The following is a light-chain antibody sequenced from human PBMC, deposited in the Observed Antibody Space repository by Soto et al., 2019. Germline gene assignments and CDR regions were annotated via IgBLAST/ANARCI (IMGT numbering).Light chain of an antibody. CDR3: QQYNSWYT. CDR2: GAS. J-gene: IGKJ2*01. Sequence: EIVMTQSPATLSVSPGERATLSCRASQSVGSSLAWYQQKPGQAPRLLIYGASTRATGIPGRFSGSGSGTEFTLTLSSLQSDDFAFYYCQQYNSWYTFGQGTQLEIK. V-gene: IGKV3-15*01. CDR1: QSVGSS.